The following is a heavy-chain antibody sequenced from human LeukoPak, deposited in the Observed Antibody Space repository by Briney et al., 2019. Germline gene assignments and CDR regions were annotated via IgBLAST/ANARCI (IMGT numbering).Heavy chain of an antibody. J-gene: IGHJ5*02. CDR1: GYTFTAYY. Sequence: GASVRVSCMASGYTFTAYYMHWVRQAPGQGLEWMGRINPKSGDTNYAQKFQDRVTITRDTSMSTAYMEISRLRYDDTAVYYCGRGIQSFDPWGQGPLVTVSS. CDR3: GRGIQSFDP. CDR2: INPKSGDT. V-gene: IGHV1-2*06.